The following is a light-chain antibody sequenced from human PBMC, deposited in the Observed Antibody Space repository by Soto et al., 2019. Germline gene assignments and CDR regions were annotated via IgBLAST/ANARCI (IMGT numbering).Light chain of an antibody. CDR3: QQYKDYTYT. Sequence: DIKLTQSPATLSASVGARVTITCLASQRVDRWLAWYQQKPGQAPKLLISDASTLESGVPSRFSGSGSVTEFTLTITSLQPDDFATYYCQQYKDYTYTFGQGTKVDIK. V-gene: IGKV1-5*01. J-gene: IGKJ1*01. CDR1: QRVDRW. CDR2: DAS.